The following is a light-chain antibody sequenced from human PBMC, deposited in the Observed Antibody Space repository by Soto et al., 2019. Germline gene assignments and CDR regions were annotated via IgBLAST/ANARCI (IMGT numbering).Light chain of an antibody. Sequence: QSALTQPASVSGSPVQSITISCTGTSSDVGGYNYVSWYQQHPGKAPKLMIYEVSNRPSGVSNRFSGSKSGNTASLTISGLQDEDEADYYCSSYISSRTLLFGPGTKV. V-gene: IGLV2-14*01. CDR2: EVS. CDR1: SSDVGGYNY. J-gene: IGLJ1*01. CDR3: SSYISSRTLL.